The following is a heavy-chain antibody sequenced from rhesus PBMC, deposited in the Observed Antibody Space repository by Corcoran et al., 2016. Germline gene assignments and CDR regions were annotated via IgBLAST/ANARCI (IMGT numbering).Heavy chain of an antibody. CDR3: ARKAGVIKGTYVDI. CDR2: INGRIGST. CDR1: GGSISSGYG. Sequence: QVQLQESGPGLVKPSETLSLTCAVSGGSISSGYGWSWIRQPPGKGLEWIGHINGRIGSTYDNPSLKKRVTISKDTSKNQFALKLSSVTAADTAVYYCARKAGVIKGTYVDIWGPGTPITISS. V-gene: IGHV4S7*01. J-gene: IGHJ2*01. D-gene: IGHD3-34*01.